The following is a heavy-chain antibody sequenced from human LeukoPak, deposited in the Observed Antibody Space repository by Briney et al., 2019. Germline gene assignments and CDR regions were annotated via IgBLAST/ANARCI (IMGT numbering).Heavy chain of an antibody. CDR3: ARGEDYGDFLDY. D-gene: IGHD4-17*01. Sequence: GGSLRLSCAASGFTFSDYGMSWVRQTPGKGLEWVSSISGSAFSTYYADSVKGRFTISRDNSKNTLSLQMNSLRVEDTAVYYCARGEDYGDFLDYWGQGTLVTVSS. V-gene: IGHV3-23*01. J-gene: IGHJ4*02. CDR2: ISGSAFST. CDR1: GFTFSDYG.